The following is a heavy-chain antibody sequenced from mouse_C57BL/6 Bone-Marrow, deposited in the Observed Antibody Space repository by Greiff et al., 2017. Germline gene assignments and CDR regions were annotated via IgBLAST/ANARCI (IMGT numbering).Heavy chain of an antibody. Sequence: DVKLVASWGGLVKPGGSLKLSCAASGFTFSDYGMHWVRQAPEKGLEWVAYISSGSSTIYYADTVKGRFTISRDNAKNTLFLQMTSLRSEDTAMYYCASTPWFAYWGQGTLVTVSA. CDR3: ASTPWFAY. CDR1: GFTFSDYG. V-gene: IGHV5-17*01. J-gene: IGHJ3*01. CDR2: ISSGSSTI.